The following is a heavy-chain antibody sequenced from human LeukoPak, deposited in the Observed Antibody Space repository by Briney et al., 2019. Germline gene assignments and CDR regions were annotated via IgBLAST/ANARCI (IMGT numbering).Heavy chain of an antibody. V-gene: IGHV1-69*02. CDR2: IIPILGIA. J-gene: IGHJ4*02. CDR3: ARAPRGSGSKFDY. CDR1: GGTFSSYT. D-gene: IGHD1-26*01. Sequence: SVKVSCKASGGTFSSYTISWVRQAPGQGLEWMGRIIPILGIANYAQKFQGRVTITADKSTSTAYMGLSSLRSEDTAVYYCARAPRGSGSKFDYWGQGTLVTVSS.